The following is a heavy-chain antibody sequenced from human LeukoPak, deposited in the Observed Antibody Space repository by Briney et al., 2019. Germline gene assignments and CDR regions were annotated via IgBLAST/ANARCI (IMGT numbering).Heavy chain of an antibody. Sequence: GGSLRLSCSASGFTFSAYAMTWVRQAPGKGLEWVAAVTPNGGGTYYTGSVEGRFTISRDNSKNTLFLQMSSLRAEDTALYYCAKDLTLYGDFPYFDSWGQGTLVTVSS. D-gene: IGHD4-17*01. J-gene: IGHJ4*02. V-gene: IGHV3-23*01. CDR2: VTPNGGGT. CDR1: GFTFSAYA. CDR3: AKDLTLYGDFPYFDS.